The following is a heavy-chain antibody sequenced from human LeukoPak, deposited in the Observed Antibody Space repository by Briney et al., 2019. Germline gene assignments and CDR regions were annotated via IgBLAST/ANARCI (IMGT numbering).Heavy chain of an antibody. CDR2: ISGSGGST. CDR1: GFSFSSYD. D-gene: IGHD3-3*01. Sequence: GGSLRLSCAVSGFSFSSYDMSWVRQAPGKGLEWVSAISGSGGSTYYADSVKGRFTISRDNSKNTLYLQMNSLRAEDTAVYYCAKDDSPGKEWLEVIDYWGQGTLVTVSS. V-gene: IGHV3-23*01. CDR3: AKDDSPGKEWLEVIDY. J-gene: IGHJ4*02.